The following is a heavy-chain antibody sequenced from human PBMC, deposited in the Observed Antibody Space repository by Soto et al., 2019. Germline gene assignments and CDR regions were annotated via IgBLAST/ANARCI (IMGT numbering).Heavy chain of an antibody. CDR3: AGSQDIVVVVAATPYGMDV. D-gene: IGHD2-15*01. CDR1: GGPFSSYA. V-gene: IGHV1-69*01. Sequence: QVQLVQSGAEVKKPGSSVKVSCKASGGPFSSYAISWVRQAPGQGLEWMGGIIPIFGTANYAQKFQGRVTITADESTSTAYMELSSLRSEDTAVYYCAGSQDIVVVVAATPYGMDVWGQGTTVTVSS. J-gene: IGHJ6*02. CDR2: IIPIFGTA.